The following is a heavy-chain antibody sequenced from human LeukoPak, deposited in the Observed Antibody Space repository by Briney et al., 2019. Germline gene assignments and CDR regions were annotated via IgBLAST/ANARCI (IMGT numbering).Heavy chain of an antibody. CDR2: IYSGGST. Sequence: GGSLRLSCAASGFTVSSNYMSWVRQAPGKGLEWVSVIYSGGSTYYADSVKGRFTISRDNSKNTLYLQMNSLRAEDTAVYYCALPRYGSGSYTDYRGQGTLVTVSS. V-gene: IGHV3-53*01. CDR1: GFTVSSNY. D-gene: IGHD3-10*01. J-gene: IGHJ4*02. CDR3: ALPRYGSGSYTDY.